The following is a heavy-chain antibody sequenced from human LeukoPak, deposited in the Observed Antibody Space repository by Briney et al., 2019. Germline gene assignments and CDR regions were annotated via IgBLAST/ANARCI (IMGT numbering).Heavy chain of an antibody. J-gene: IGHJ3*02. V-gene: IGHV3-7*01. CDR1: GFTFSSFW. Sequence: GGSLRLSCAASGFTFSSFWMNWVRQAPGKGLGWVANIKQDGSERYYVDSVRGRFTISRDNAKKSLYLEMNSLRAEDTAVYYRARLHTAMVVDAFDIWGQGTMVTVSS. CDR2: IKQDGSER. CDR3: ARLHTAMVVDAFDI. D-gene: IGHD5-18*01.